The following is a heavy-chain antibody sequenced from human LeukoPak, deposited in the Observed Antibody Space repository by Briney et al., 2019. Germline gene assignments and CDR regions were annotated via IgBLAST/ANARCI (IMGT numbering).Heavy chain of an antibody. Sequence: PSETLSLTCTVSGGSISSYYWSWIRQPPGKGLEWIGYIYYSGSTNYNPSLKSRVTISVDTSKNQFSLKLSSVTAADTAVYYCARARAKRTNSFDPWGQGTLVTVSS. CDR1: GGSISSYY. D-gene: IGHD3/OR15-3a*01. V-gene: IGHV4-59*01. CDR2: IYYSGST. CDR3: ARARAKRTNSFDP. J-gene: IGHJ5*02.